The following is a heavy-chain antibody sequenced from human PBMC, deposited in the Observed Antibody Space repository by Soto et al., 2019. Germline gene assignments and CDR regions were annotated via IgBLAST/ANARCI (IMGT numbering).Heavy chain of an antibody. CDR2: ISGVGGST. Sequence: EVQLLESGGGLVQPGGSLRLSCAASGFTFSRYAMSWVRQAPGKGLEWVSGISGVGGSTYYADSVKGRCTISRDNSKDKLYLQMNSMRAEDTAIYYCAKDVARITIFGAGDDFDLWGQGTMVTVFS. CDR1: GFTFSRYA. CDR3: AKDVARITIFGAGDDFDL. D-gene: IGHD3-3*01. V-gene: IGHV3-23*01. J-gene: IGHJ3*01.